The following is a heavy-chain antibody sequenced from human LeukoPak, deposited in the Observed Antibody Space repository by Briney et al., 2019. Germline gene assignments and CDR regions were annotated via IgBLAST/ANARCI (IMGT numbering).Heavy chain of an antibody. CDR2: INPNSGGT. CDR3: ARGGGGATVY. D-gene: IGHD1-26*01. CDR1: RYTFTGYY. Sequence: ASVKVSCKASRYTFTGYYIHWVRQAPGQGLEWMGWINPNSGGTNYAQKFQDRVTMTRDTSISTAYMELSRLRSDDTAVYYCARGGGGATVYWGQGTLATVSS. V-gene: IGHV1-2*02. J-gene: IGHJ4*02.